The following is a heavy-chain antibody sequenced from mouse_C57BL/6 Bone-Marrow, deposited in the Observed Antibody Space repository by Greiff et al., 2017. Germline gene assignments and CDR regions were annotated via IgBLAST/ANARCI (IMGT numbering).Heavy chain of an antibody. CDR3: ARTPITTAPYAMDD. CDR2: INPSPGGT. CDR1: GYSFTGYY. D-gene: IGHD1-1*01. V-gene: IGHV1-42*01. J-gene: IGHJ4*01. Sequence: EVQLQEPGPELVKPGASVKLSCKASGYSFTGYYMNWVKHSPGKSLEWIGEINPSPGGTTYNQKFKAKDTLTVDKSSSTAYMQLKSLTSEDSEVDYCARTPITTAPYAMDDWGQGTSVTVSS.